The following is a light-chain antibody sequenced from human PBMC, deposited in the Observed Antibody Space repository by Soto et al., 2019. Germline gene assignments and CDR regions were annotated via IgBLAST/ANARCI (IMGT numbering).Light chain of an antibody. CDR2: EAT. J-gene: IGLJ2*01. V-gene: IGLV2-23*01. CDR1: SSDVGGYNY. CDR3: CSYAGSSTLL. Sequence: QSALTQPASVSGSPGQSITISCTGTSSDVGGYNYVSWYQLHPGKAPQVIIYEATKRPSGVSNRFSGSKSGNMASLTISGLQAEDEADYYCCSYAGSSTLLFGGGTKLTVL.